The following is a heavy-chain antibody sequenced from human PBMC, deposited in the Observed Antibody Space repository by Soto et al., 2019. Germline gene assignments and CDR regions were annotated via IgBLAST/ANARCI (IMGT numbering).Heavy chain of an antibody. J-gene: IGHJ4*02. CDR2: IIPLFGTP. CDR3: ARASRDCSGGSCYFLPGIDY. CDR1: GVTFSSYA. V-gene: IGHV1-69*12. Sequence: QVQLVQSGAEVKKPGSSVKVSCKASGVTFSSYAISSVRQAPGQGLEWIGAIIPLFGTPNHAQKFQGRVMITADESTSTAYMEMSSLRSEDTAVYYCARASRDCSGGSCYFLPGIDYWGQGTLVTVSS. D-gene: IGHD2-15*01.